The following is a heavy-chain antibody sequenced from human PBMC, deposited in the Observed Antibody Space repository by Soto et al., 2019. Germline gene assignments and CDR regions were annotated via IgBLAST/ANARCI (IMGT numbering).Heavy chain of an antibody. Sequence: SETLSLTCTVSGGSVSSGSYYWSWIRQPPGKGLEWIGDIYYSGSTNYNPSLKSRVTISVDTSKNQFSLNLSSVPAADTAVYFRARGPLIAVAGTYWFDPCGQGHLVTVSS. V-gene: IGHV4-61*01. CDR3: ARGPLIAVAGTYWFDP. D-gene: IGHD6-19*01. J-gene: IGHJ5*02. CDR1: GGSVSSGSYY. CDR2: IYYSGST.